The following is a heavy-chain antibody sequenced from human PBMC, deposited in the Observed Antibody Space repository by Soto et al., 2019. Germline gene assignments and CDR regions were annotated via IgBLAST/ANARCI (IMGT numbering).Heavy chain of an antibody. V-gene: IGHV1-18*01. CDR3: ARALYCSGGSCYFDH. CDR1: GHTFSSYG. J-gene: IGHJ4*02. Sequence: QVQLVQSGAEVVKPGASVRVSCKTSGHTFSSYGFTWVRQAPGQGLEWMGWISAYNGNTNYAQKFQGRVTVTTDTSTSTAIMELRSLRSDDTAVYYYARALYCSGGSCYFDHWGQGTLVTVSS. D-gene: IGHD2-15*01. CDR2: ISAYNGNT.